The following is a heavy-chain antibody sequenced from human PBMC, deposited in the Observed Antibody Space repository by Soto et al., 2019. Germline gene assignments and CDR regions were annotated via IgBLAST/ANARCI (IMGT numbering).Heavy chain of an antibody. D-gene: IGHD3-10*01. CDR1: GYTFTGYY. CDR3: ARDRFRVRATINWFDP. J-gene: IGHJ5*02. V-gene: IGHV1-2*02. CDR2: INPNSGGT. Sequence: QVQLVQSGAEVKKPGASVKVSCKASGYTFTGYYMHWVRQAPGQGLEWMGWINPNSGGTNYAQKFQGRVTMTRDTSISTAYMELSRLRSDDTAVYYCARDRFRVRATINWFDPWGQGTLVTVSS.